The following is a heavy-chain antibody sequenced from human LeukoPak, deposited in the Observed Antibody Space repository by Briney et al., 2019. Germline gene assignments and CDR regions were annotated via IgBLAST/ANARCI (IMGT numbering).Heavy chain of an antibody. CDR1: GYTFTSYG. CDR3: ASSYEDYVWGSYRFDY. J-gene: IGHJ4*02. V-gene: IGHV1-18*01. D-gene: IGHD3-16*02. CDR2: ISAYDGNT. Sequence: GASVKVSCKASGYTFTSYGIRWVRQAPGQRLEWMGWISAYDGNTNYAQKLQGRVTMTTDTSTSTAYMELRSLRSDDTAVYYCASSYEDYVWGSYRFDYWGQGTLVTVSS.